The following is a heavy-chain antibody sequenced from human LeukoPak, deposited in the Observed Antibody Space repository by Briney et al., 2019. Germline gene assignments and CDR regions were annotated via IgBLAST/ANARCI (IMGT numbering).Heavy chain of an antibody. CDR3: AKAARKTYYYDSSGYPRLYY. CDR2: INWNGGST. V-gene: IGHV3-20*04. CDR1: GFTFDDYG. Sequence: GGSLRLSCAASGFTFDDYGMSWVRQAPGKGLEWVSGINWNGGSTGYADSVKGRFTISRDNAKNSLYLQMNSLRAEDTAVYYCAKAARKTYYYDSSGYPRLYYWGQGTLVTVSS. D-gene: IGHD3-22*01. J-gene: IGHJ4*02.